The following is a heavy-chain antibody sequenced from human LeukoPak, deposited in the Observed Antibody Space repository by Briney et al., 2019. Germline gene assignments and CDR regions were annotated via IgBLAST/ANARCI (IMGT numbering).Heavy chain of an antibody. V-gene: IGHV4-59*08. J-gene: IGHJ6*02. CDR2: IYYTGST. Sequence: SETLSLTCTVSGGSISSYYWSWIRQPPGKGLEWIGYIYYTGSTNYNPSLKSRVTMSVDTSANQISLKMSSVTATDTAVYYCARSDYYYYGMDVWGQGTTVTVSS. CDR1: GGSISSYY. CDR3: ARSDYYYYGMDV.